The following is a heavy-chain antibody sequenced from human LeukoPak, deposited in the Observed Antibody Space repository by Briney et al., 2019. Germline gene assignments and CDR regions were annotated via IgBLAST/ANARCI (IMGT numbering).Heavy chain of an antibody. D-gene: IGHD2-2*01. Sequence: GASVKVSCKASGYTFTAYYMHWVRQAPGQGLEWMGWINPNSGVTNYAQKFQGGVTMTRDTSITTAYMELSRLTSDDTAVYYCARGHCSSTSCYWVVRWFDPWGQGTLVTVSS. CDR2: INPNSGVT. J-gene: IGHJ5*02. CDR3: ARGHCSSTSCYWVVRWFDP. V-gene: IGHV1-2*02. CDR1: GYTFTAYY.